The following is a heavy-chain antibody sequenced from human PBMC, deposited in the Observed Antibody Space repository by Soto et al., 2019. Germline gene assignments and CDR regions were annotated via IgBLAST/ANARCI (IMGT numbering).Heavy chain of an antibody. CDR2: IIPIFGTA. D-gene: IGHD6-6*01. V-gene: IGHV1-69*13. J-gene: IGHJ3*02. CDR3: ARGIAARTFDAFDI. Sequence: ASVKVSCKASGGTFSSYAISWVRQAPGQGLEWMGGIIPIFGTANYAQKFQGRVTITADESTSTAYMELSSLRSEDTAVYYCARGIAARTFDAFDIWGQGTMVTVS. CDR1: GGTFSSYA.